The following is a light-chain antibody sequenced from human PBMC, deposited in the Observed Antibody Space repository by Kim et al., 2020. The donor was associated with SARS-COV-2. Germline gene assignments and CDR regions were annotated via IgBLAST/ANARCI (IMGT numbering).Light chain of an antibody. CDR2: GAS. Sequence: FGDRVTLTCRASETIRYFINWYQQKPGRAPHLLIYGASYLQPGVPSRFRGSGSGTDFTLTITDLQPEDFATYFCQQSVSTPYTFGQGTKLEIK. J-gene: IGKJ2*01. V-gene: IGKV1-39*01. CDR3: QQSVSTPYT. CDR1: ETIRYF.